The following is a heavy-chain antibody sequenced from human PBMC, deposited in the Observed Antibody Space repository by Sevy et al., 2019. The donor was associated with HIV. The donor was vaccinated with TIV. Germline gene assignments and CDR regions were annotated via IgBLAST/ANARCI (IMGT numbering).Heavy chain of an antibody. V-gene: IGHV3-48*02. J-gene: IGHJ3*02. D-gene: IGHD3-16*02. CDR1: GFTFSSYS. Sequence: GGCLRLSCAASGFTFSSYSMNWVRKAPGKGLEWVSYISSSSSTIYYADSVKGRFTFSRDNAKNSLYLQMNSLRDEDTAVYYCGTQSYDYVWGSYRFGAFDIWGQGTMVTVSS. CDR3: GTQSYDYVWGSYRFGAFDI. CDR2: ISSSSSTI.